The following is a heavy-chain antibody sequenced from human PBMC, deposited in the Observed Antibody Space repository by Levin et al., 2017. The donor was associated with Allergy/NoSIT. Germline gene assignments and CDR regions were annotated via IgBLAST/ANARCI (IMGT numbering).Heavy chain of an antibody. CDR1: GFTFSSYG. J-gene: IGHJ4*02. Sequence: PGESLKISCAASGFTFSSYGMHWVRQAPGKGLEWVAVISYDGSNKYYADSVKGRFTISRDNSKNTLYLQMNSLRAEDTAVYYCAKGFQVLAAAAPFDYWGQGTLVTVSS. CDR3: AKGFQVLAAAAPFDY. D-gene: IGHD6-13*01. CDR2: ISYDGSNK. V-gene: IGHV3-30*18.